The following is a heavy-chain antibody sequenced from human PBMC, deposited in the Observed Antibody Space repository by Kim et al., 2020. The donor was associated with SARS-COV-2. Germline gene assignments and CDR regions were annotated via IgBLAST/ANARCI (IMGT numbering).Heavy chain of an antibody. J-gene: IGHJ4*02. CDR3: ARDYGGNSFDY. D-gene: IGHD4-17*01. V-gene: IGHV3-21*01. CDR2: I. Sequence: IDYADSVKGRFTISRDNAKNSLYLQMNSLRAEDTAVYYCARDYGGNSFDYWGQGTLVTVSS.